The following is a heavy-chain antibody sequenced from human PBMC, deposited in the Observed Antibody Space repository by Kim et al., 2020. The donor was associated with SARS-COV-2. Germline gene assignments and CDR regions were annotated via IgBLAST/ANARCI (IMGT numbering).Heavy chain of an antibody. V-gene: IGHV3-48*04. CDR2: ITSSSAI. CDR1: GFTFSSFN. CDR3: ARGSDWYFDL. Sequence: GGSLRLSCVASGFTFSSFNMNWVRQAPGKGLEWVSYITSSSAIHYADSVRGRFTISRDNAKNSLSLQMRSLRAEDTAVYYCARGSDWYFDLWGRGTLVTV. J-gene: IGHJ2*01.